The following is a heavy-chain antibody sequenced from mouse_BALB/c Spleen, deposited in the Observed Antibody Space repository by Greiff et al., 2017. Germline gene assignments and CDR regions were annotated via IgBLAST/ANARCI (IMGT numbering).Heavy chain of an antibody. CDR3: ARGGLNYDYDYCAMDY. Sequence: LVKTGASVKISCKASGYSFTGYYMHWVKQSHGKSLEWIGYISCYNGATSYNQKFKGKATFTVDTSSSTAYMQLNSLTSEDSAVYYCARGGLNYDYDYCAMDYWGQGTSVTVSA. CDR1: GYSFTGYY. D-gene: IGHD2-4*01. CDR2: ISCYNGAT. J-gene: IGHJ4*01. V-gene: IGHV1S34*01.